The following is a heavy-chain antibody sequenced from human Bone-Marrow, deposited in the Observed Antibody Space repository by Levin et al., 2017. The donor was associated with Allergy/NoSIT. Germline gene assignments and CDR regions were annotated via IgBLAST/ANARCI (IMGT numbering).Heavy chain of an antibody. D-gene: IGHD3-10*01. J-gene: IGHJ4*02. CDR3: THRTAGSGTEY. Sequence: SGPTLVKPTQTLTLTCTFSGFSFTIGGVGVSWIRQPPGKALEWLAMIYWDDDTRYSPSLKNRLTITKGTSKNQVVLTLTNMDPLDTATYYCTHRTAGSGTEYWGQGTLVTVSS. CDR2: IYWDDDT. V-gene: IGHV2-5*02. CDR1: GFSFTIGGVG.